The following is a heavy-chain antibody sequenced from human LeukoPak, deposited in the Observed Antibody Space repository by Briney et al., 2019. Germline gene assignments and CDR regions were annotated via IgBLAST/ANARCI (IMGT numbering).Heavy chain of an antibody. CDR3: ARLRLRYDSNGYSTSYETIDI. J-gene: IGHJ3*02. V-gene: IGHV4-59*08. Sequence: SETLSLTCTVSGGSISSYYWSWIRQPPGKGLEWIGYISYSGSTDYNPSLKSRVTMSVDTSINQFSLKLTSVTAADTAVYYCARLRLRYDSNGYSTSYETIDIWGQGTVVTVSS. CDR2: ISYSGST. CDR1: GGSISSYY. D-gene: IGHD3-22*01.